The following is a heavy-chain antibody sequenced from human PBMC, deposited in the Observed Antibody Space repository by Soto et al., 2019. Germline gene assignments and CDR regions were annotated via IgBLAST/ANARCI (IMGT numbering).Heavy chain of an antibody. CDR2: IYYSGST. V-gene: IGHV4-59*12. J-gene: IGHJ6*02. Sequence: SETLSLTCTVSGGSISSYYWSWIRQPPGKGLEWIGYIYYSGSTNYNPSLKSRVTISVDTSKNQFSLKLSSVTAADTAVYYCARDRSDSGYYGMDVWGQGTTVTVSS. CDR1: GGSISSYY. D-gene: IGHD3-22*01. CDR3: ARDRSDSGYYGMDV.